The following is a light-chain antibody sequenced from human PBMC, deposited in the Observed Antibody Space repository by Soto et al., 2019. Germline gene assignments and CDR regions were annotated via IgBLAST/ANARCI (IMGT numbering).Light chain of an antibody. CDR1: QSLLHSNGYNY. J-gene: IGKJ5*01. CDR3: MQHLQSPRT. Sequence: IVWTQSPLSLPVTPGEAPSISCGSSQSLLHSNGYNYLDWYLQKPGQSPQPLIYFGSDRASGVPDRLSGSGSGTDFTLRISRVEAEDIGVYYCMQHLQSPRTFGQGTRLEIK. V-gene: IGKV2-28*01. CDR2: FGS.